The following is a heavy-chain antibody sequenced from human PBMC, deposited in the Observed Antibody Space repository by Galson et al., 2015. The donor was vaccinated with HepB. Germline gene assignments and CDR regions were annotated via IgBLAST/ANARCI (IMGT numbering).Heavy chain of an antibody. CDR2: ISGSDGKYI. Sequence: SLRLSCAASGFTFSDSAMHWVRQTPGKGLECVSVISGSDGKYIYYADSIKGRFTISRDDSKNTIYLQMNSLRVEDTAIYYCARNWHMGAWGQGVQVTVSS. D-gene: IGHD1-26*01. CDR1: GFTFSDSA. V-gene: IGHV3-23*01. CDR3: ARNWHMGA. J-gene: IGHJ5*02.